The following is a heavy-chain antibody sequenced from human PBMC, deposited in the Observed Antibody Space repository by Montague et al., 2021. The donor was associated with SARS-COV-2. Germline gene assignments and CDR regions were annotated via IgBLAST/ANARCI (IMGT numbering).Heavy chain of an antibody. CDR1: GGSISSGGYY. Sequence: SLTCTVSGGSISSGGYYWSWIRQHPGKGLEWIGYIYYSGSTYYNPSLKRRVTISVDTSKNQFSLKLSSVTAADTAVYYCARARITMIVVVNAFDIWGQGTMVTASS. D-gene: IGHD3-22*01. V-gene: IGHV4-31*03. J-gene: IGHJ3*02. CDR2: IYYSGST. CDR3: ARARITMIVVVNAFDI.